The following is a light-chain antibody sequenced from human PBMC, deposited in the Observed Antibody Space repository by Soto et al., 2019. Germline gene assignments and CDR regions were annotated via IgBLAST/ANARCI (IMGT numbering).Light chain of an antibody. CDR2: GAS. CDR3: QQYYNWPYT. CDR1: QSISSN. Sequence: EIMMTQSPATLSVSPGERATLSCWSSQSISSNLAWYQHKRGQAPRLLFYGASTRTTGVPARFSGSGSGTGFTPAISCLQSEDFAIYYCQQYYNWPYTVGQGTKLEIK. J-gene: IGKJ2*01. V-gene: IGKV3-15*01.